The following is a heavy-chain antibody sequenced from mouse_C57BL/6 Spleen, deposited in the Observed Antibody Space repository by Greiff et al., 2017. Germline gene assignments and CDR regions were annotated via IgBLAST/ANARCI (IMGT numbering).Heavy chain of an antibody. Sequence: EVQLQQSGPELVKPGASVKISCKASGYTFTDYYMNWVKQSHGKSLEWIGDINPNNGGTSYNQKFKGKATLTVDKSSSTAYMELRSLTSEDSAVYYCARGTPVAYWGQGTLVTVSA. CDR3: ARGTPVAY. J-gene: IGHJ3*01. CDR2: INPNNGGT. V-gene: IGHV1-26*01. CDR1: GYTFTDYY.